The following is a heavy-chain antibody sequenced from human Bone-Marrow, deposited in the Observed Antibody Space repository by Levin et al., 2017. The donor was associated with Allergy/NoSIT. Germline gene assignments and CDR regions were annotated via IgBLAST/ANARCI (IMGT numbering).Heavy chain of an antibody. D-gene: IGHD2-8*02. CDR3: ARDGPVGYFYGSTGYFDC. CDR2: MKQDGTEK. V-gene: IGHV3-7*01. J-gene: IGHJ4*02. Sequence: GGSLRLSCAASGFTFTSYWINWLRQAPGKGLEWVANMKQDGTEKYYADSVKGRFTISRDNAKNSLYLQMNSLRAEDTAVYYCARDGPVGYFYGSTGYFDCWGPGDLVTVAS. CDR1: GFTFTSYW.